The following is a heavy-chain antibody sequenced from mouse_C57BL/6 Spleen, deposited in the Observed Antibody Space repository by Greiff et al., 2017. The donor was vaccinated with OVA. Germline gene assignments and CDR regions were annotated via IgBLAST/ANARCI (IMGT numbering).Heavy chain of an antibody. V-gene: IGHV1-39*01. Sequence: EVKLMESGPELVKPGASVKISCKASGYSFTDYNMNWVKQSNGKSLEWIGVINPNYGTTSYNQKFKGKATLTVDQSSSTAYMQLNSLTSEDSAVYYCARSTYGNRFYDYWGQGTTLTVSS. CDR3: ARSTYGNRFYDY. CDR1: GYSFTDYN. J-gene: IGHJ2*01. D-gene: IGHD2-1*01. CDR2: INPNYGTT.